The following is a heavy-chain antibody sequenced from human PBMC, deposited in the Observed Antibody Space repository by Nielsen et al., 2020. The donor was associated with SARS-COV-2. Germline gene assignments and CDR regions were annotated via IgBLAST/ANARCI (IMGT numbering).Heavy chain of an antibody. CDR1: GGSFSGYY. V-gene: IGHV4-59*13. Sequence: SETLSLTCAVYGGSFSGYYWSWIRQPPGKGLEWIGYIYYSGSTNYNPSLKSRVTISVDTSKNQFSLKLSSVTAADTAVYYCARDSSGVGWFDPWGQGTLVTVSS. J-gene: IGHJ5*02. CDR3: ARDSSGVGWFDP. D-gene: IGHD3-10*01. CDR2: IYYSGST.